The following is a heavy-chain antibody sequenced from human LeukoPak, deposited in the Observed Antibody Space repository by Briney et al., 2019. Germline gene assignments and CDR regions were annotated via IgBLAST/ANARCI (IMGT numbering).Heavy chain of an antibody. CDR2: VSSGFHA. J-gene: IGHJ4*02. V-gene: IGHV3-13*01. D-gene: IGHD5-18*01. CDR1: GFTLGSHD. CDR3: VREARGYHYTYFDY. Sequence: GGSLRLSCTASGFTLGSHDMHWVRQIPGQGLEWVAAVSSGFHAFFADSVQGRFTVSREDARNSSYLQMNSLRAGDTAVYCCVREARGYHYTYFDYWGQGTLVTVSS.